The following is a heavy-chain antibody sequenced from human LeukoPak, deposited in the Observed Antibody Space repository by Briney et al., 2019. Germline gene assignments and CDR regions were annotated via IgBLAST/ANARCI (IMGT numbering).Heavy chain of an antibody. CDR3: ARGVRQWFGELSPFYFDY. D-gene: IGHD3-10*01. J-gene: IGHJ4*02. V-gene: IGHV5-51*01. CDR1: GYSFTNYW. Sequence: GESLKISCQGSGYSFTNYWIGWVRQMPGKGLEWMGIIYPGDSDTRYSPSFQGQVTISADKSIGTAYLQWSSLKASDTAMYYCARGVRQWFGELSPFYFDYWGQGALVTVSS. CDR2: IYPGDSDT.